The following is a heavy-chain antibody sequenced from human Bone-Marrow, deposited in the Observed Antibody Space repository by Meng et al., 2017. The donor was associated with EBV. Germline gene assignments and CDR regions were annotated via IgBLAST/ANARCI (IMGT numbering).Heavy chain of an antibody. D-gene: IGHD6-13*01. J-gene: IGHJ4*02. Sequence: EVQWVESGGELVQPGGSLRLSCAAAGFTFGSFAMNWVRQAPGRRLEWVSSISDSSGIIYYADSVKGRFTISRDNSKNTLFLQMNSLRAEDTALYYCAKEIAAAGHWGQGTLVTVSS. CDR3: AKEIAAAGH. CDR1: GFTFGSFA. CDR2: ISDSSGII. V-gene: IGHV3-23*04.